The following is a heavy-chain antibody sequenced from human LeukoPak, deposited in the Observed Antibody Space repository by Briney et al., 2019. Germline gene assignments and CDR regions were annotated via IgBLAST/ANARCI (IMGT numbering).Heavy chain of an antibody. CDR2: IIPIFGTA. V-gene: IGHV1-69*13. D-gene: IGHD5-24*01. Sequence: SVKVTCKASGGTFSSYAISWVRQAPGQGLEWMGGIIPIFGTANYAQKFQGRVTITADESTSTAYMELSSLRSEDTAVYYCARHPRDGYNSYYYGMDVWGQGTTVTVSS. CDR1: GGTFSSYA. J-gene: IGHJ6*02. CDR3: ARHPRDGYNSYYYGMDV.